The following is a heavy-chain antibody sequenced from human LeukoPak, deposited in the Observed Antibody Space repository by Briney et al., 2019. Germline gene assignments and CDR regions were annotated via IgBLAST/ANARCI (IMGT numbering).Heavy chain of an antibody. J-gene: IGHJ4*02. CDR1: GGSISSYY. CDR2: IYYSGST. D-gene: IGHD6-13*01. Sequence: SETLSLTCTVSGGSISSYYWSWIRQPPGKGLEWIGYIYYSGSTNYNPSLKSRVTISVDTSKNQFSLKLSSVTAADTAVYYRARHGGYSSSWSIDYWGQGTLVTVSS. CDR3: ARHGGYSSSWSIDY. V-gene: IGHV4-59*08.